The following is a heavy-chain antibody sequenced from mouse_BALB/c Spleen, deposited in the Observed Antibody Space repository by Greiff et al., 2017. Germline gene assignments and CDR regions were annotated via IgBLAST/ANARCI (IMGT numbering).Heavy chain of an antibody. Sequence: EVQRVESGGDLVQPGGSRKLSCAASGFIFSSFGMHWVRQAPEKGLEWVAYISSGSSTIYYADTVKGRFTISRDKPKNTLFLQMTSLRSEDTAMYYCATYYDNFLIAYWGQGTLVTVSA. J-gene: IGHJ3*01. CDR2: ISSGSSTI. CDR3: ATYYDNFLIAY. D-gene: IGHD2-10*01. CDR1: GFIFSSFG. V-gene: IGHV5-17*02.